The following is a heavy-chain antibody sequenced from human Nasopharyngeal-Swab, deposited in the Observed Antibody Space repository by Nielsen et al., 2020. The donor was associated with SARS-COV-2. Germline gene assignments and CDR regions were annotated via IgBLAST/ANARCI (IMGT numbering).Heavy chain of an antibody. CDR2: INEDGSST. CDR3: ARDRRRWLELDY. Sequence: GGSLRLSCAASGFTFSTYWMHWVRQAPGEGLVWVSRINEDGSSTSYADSLKGRFTISRDNAKNTLYLQMNSLRAEDTAVYYCARDRRRWLELDYWGQGTLVTVSS. CDR1: GFTFSTYW. V-gene: IGHV3-74*01. D-gene: IGHD5-24*01. J-gene: IGHJ4*02.